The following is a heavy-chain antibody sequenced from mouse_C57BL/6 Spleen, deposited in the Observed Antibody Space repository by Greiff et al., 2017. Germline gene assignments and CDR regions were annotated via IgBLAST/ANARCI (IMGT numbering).Heavy chain of an antibody. D-gene: IGHD2-13*01. J-gene: IGHJ1*03. Sequence: VQLQQSGPELVKPGASVKISCKASGYTFTDYYMNWVKQSHGKSLEWIGDINPNNGGTSYNQKVKGKATLTVDQSTSTAYMQRRSLTSEDSAVYSSARWDGDWDYGVWGTGTTVTVST. CDR2: INPNNGGT. V-gene: IGHV1-26*01. CDR1: GYTFTDYY. CDR3: ARWDGDWDYGV.